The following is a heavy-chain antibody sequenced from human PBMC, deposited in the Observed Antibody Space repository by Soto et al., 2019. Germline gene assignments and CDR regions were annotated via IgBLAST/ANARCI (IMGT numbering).Heavy chain of an antibody. Sequence: HLVQSGPEVKKPGASITVSCKTSGDTFTNFGLSWVRQAPGQGLEWMGWIATYNSNRNHAQKFQGRHTLTTHTSTTTAYMERKSLRYDDPAVYYCARVLRGVVTWFDPLGKATLVTVSS. D-gene: IGHD3-10*01. J-gene: IGHJ5*02. CDR1: GDTFTNFG. CDR2: IATYNSNR. V-gene: IGHV1-18*01. CDR3: ARVLRGVVTWFDP.